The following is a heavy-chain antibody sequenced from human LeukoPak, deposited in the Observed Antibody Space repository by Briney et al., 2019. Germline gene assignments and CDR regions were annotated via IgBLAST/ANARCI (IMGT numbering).Heavy chain of an antibody. CDR3: ARDDRSGYSTLGY. CDR1: GGSISSGDYY. Sequence: SETLSLTCTVSGGSISSGDYYWSWIRQPPGKGLEWIGDIYYSGSTNYNPSLNSRVTISLDTSKNQFSLNLRSVTAADTAVYYCARDDRSGYSTLGYWGQGTLVTVSS. V-gene: IGHV4-61*08. J-gene: IGHJ4*02. D-gene: IGHD3-22*01. CDR2: IYYSGST.